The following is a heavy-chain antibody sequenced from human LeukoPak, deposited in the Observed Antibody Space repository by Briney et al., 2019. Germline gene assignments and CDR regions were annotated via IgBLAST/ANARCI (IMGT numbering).Heavy chain of an antibody. CDR3: ARWFGESMYYYGMDV. V-gene: IGHV3-66*01. D-gene: IGHD3-10*01. J-gene: IGHJ6*02. CDR1: GFTVSSNY. CDR2: IYSGGST. Sequence: PGGSLRLSCAASGFTVSSNYMSWVRQAPGKGLEWVSVIYSGGSTYYADSVKGRFTISRDNSKNTLYLQMNSLRAEDTAVYYCARWFGESMYYYGMDVWGQGTTVTVSS.